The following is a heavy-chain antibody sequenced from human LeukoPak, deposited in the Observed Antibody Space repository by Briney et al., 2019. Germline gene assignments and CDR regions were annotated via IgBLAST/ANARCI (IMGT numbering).Heavy chain of an antibody. V-gene: IGHV4-34*01. Sequence: SETLSLTCAVYGGSFSGYYWSWIRQPPGKGLEWIGEINHSGSTNYNPSLKSRVTISVDTSKNQFSLKLSSVTAADTAVYYCARDLVGATAWFDPWGQGTLVTVSS. J-gene: IGHJ5*02. CDR3: ARDLVGATAWFDP. D-gene: IGHD1-26*01. CDR1: GGSFSGYY. CDR2: INHSGST.